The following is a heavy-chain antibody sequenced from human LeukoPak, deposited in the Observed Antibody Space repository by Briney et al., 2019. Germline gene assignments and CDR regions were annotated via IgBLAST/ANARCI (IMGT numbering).Heavy chain of an antibody. CDR3: ARAGINGDYTLFDY. D-gene: IGHD4-17*01. J-gene: IGHJ4*02. Sequence: PGGSLRLSCAASGFTFSGSALHWVRQASGKGLEWIGRIRSKTNNYATTYAASVTGRFTISRDDAENTAYLQMNSLKTEDTAVYYCARAGINGDYTLFDYWGQGTLVTVSS. CDR1: GFTFSGSA. CDR2: IRSKTNNYAT. V-gene: IGHV3-73*01.